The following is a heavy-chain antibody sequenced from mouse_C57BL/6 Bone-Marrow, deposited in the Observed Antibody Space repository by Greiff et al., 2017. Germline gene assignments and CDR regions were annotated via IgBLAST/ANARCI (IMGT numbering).Heavy chain of an antibody. D-gene: IGHD1-1*01. J-gene: IGHJ1*03. V-gene: IGHV14-2*01. CDR1: GFNIKDYY. Sequence: VQLQQSGAELVKPGASVKLSCTASGFNIKDYYMHWVKQRTEQGLEWFGRIDPEDGETKYDPKFQGKATITADTSSNTAYLQLSSLTSEDTAVYYCAPITTVSVWGTGTTVTVSS. CDR3: APITTVSV. CDR2: IDPEDGET.